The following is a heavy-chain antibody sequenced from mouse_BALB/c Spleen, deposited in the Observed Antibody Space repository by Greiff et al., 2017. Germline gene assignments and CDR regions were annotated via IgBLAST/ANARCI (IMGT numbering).Heavy chain of an antibody. CDR1: GYTFTSYW. CDR3: TRGNYYGSSLYAMDY. V-gene: IGHV1-69*02. Sequence: QVQLQQPGAELVRPGASVKLSCKASGYTFTSYWINWVKQRPGQGLEWIGNIYPSDSYTNYNQKFKDKATLTVDKSSNTAYMQLKSPTSEDSAVYYCTRGNYYGSSLYAMDYWGQGTSVTVSS. J-gene: IGHJ4*01. CDR2: IYPSDSYT. D-gene: IGHD1-1*01.